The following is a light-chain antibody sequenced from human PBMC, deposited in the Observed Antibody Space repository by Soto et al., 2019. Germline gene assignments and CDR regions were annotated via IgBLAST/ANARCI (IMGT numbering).Light chain of an antibody. J-gene: IGKJ1*01. V-gene: IGKV3-20*01. Sequence: EIVLTQSPGTLSLSPGERATLSCRASQSVSSSYLAWYQQKPGQAPRLLIYGASSSATGIPDRFSGSGSGTDFTLTISRLEPEDFAVYYCQPYGSSPPWTFGQGTKVEIK. CDR3: QPYGSSPPWT. CDR2: GAS. CDR1: QSVSSSY.